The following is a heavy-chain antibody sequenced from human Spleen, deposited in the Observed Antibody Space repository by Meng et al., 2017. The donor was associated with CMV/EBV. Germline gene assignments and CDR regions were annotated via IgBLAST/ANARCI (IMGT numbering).Heavy chain of an antibody. V-gene: IGHV4-4*07. CDR1: GGSISSYS. Sequence: HGSGSGLVTPSESLSLTRTVSGGSISSYSWSWIRQPSGKGLEWIGRIYTSGSTNYNPSLKSRVTMSVDTSKNQFSLKLSSVTAADTAVYYCAREGSYGDFDYWGQGTLVTVSS. CDR2: IYTSGST. J-gene: IGHJ4*02. CDR3: AREGSYGDFDY. D-gene: IGHD5-18*01.